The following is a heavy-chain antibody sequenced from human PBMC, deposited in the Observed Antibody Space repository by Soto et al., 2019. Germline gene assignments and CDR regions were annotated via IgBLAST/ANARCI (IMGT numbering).Heavy chain of an antibody. Sequence: GGSLRLSCAASGFTFSSYAMSWVRQAPGKGLEWVSVLGGNGDYTYYADSVKGRFTVSRDNSKKTLDLQMNSLRAEDTAVYYCAKERINSGSYYLADYWGQGILVTVSS. V-gene: IGHV3-23*01. CDR3: AKERINSGSYYLADY. CDR1: GFTFSSYA. J-gene: IGHJ4*02. D-gene: IGHD1-26*01. CDR2: LGGNGDYT.